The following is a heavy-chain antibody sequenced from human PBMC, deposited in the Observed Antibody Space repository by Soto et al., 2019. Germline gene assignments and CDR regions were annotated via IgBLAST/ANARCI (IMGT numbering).Heavy chain of an antibody. CDR1: GFPFSDYA. CDR2: ISGNGGTT. V-gene: IGHV3-23*01. J-gene: IGHJ4*02. Sequence: GGSLRLCCAASGFPFSDYAMSWVRQAPGKGLEWVSAISGNGGTTYYADSVKGRFTISRDNSKNTLYLQMNSLRAEDTALYYCAKTPYSSSATFDYWGQGTLVTVSS. D-gene: IGHD6-6*01. CDR3: AKTPYSSSATFDY.